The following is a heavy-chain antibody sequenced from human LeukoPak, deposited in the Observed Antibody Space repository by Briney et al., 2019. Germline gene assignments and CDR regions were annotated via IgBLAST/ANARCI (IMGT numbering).Heavy chain of an antibody. CDR1: GFTFSNYG. CDR2: IWYDGSSK. J-gene: IGHJ4*02. CDR3: ARDRRVTMVRGEFDY. V-gene: IGHV3-33*01. Sequence: GGSLRLSCAASGFTFSNYGMHWVRQAPGKGLEWVAVIWYDGSSKYYADSVKGRFTISRDNSKNTLYLQVNSLRAEDTTVYYCARDRRVTMVRGEFDYWGQGTLVTVSS. D-gene: IGHD3-10*01.